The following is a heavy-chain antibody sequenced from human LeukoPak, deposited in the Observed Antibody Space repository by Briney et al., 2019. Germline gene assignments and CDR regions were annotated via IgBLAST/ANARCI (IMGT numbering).Heavy chain of an antibody. CDR3: ARIPGYCSSTSCSWVWAFDY. D-gene: IGHD2-2*01. V-gene: IGHV1-18*01. J-gene: IGHJ4*02. Sequence: GASVKVSCKASGYTFTSYGISWVRQAPGQGLEWMGWISAYNGNTNYAQKLQGRVTMTTDTSTSTACMELRSLRSDDTAVYYCARIPGYCSSTSCSWVWAFDYWGQGTLVTVSS. CDR2: ISAYNGNT. CDR1: GYTFTSYG.